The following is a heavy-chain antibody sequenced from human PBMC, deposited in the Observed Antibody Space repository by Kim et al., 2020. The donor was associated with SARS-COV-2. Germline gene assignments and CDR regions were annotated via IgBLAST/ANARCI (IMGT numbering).Heavy chain of an antibody. J-gene: IGHJ4*02. D-gene: IGHD2-15*01. V-gene: IGHV3-23*01. CDR1: GFTFSSYA. CDR3: ATLTWGGSLLAPYDY. CDR2: ISGSGGST. Sequence: GGSLRLSCAASGFTFSSYAMSWVRQAPGKGLEWVSAISGSGGSTYYADSVKGRFTISRDNSKNTLYLQMNSLRAEDTAVYYCATLTWGGSLLAPYDYWGQGTLVTVSS.